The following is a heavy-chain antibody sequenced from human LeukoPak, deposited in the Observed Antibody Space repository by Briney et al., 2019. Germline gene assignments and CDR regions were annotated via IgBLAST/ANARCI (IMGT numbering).Heavy chain of an antibody. D-gene: IGHD6-13*01. CDR2: IHFSGST. J-gene: IGHJ4*02. CDR3: ARQVYSSSWSYYFEY. CDR1: GGSISSYY. Sequence: SETLSLTCAVSGGSISSYYWSWIRQPPGRGLEWIGSIHFSGSTSYNSSLKSRVTISVDTSKNQFSLKLNSVTPADTAVYYCARQVYSSSWSYYFEYWGQGTLVTVSS. V-gene: IGHV4-59*01.